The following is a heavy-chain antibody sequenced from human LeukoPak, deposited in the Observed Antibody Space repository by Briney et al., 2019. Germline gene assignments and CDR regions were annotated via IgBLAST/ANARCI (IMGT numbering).Heavy chain of an antibody. Sequence: GGSLRLSCAASGFTFSSYSMNWVRQAPGKGLEWVSSVSSSSDYIYYADSMKGRFTISRDNAKNSLYLQMNSLRAEDTAIYYCTRVGYIDEGIDYWGQGTLVTVSS. D-gene: IGHD5-24*01. CDR1: GFTFSSYS. V-gene: IGHV3-21*01. J-gene: IGHJ4*02. CDR3: TRVGYIDEGIDY. CDR2: VSSSSDYI.